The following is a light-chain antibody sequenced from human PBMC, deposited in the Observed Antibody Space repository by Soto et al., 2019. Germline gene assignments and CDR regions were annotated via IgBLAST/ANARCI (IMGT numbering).Light chain of an antibody. V-gene: IGKV3-20*01. J-gene: IGKJ1*01. CDR1: QSVSSNF. CDR3: PHCGSARRT. CDR2: DAS. Sequence: EIVLTHSRGTLSLSPGERATLSCRASQSVSSNFLAWYQQKPGQAPRLLIYDASNRATGIPDRFSGSGSGRDLTLTISRLEPEDFAVYYCPHCGSARRTVGQGTKADIK.